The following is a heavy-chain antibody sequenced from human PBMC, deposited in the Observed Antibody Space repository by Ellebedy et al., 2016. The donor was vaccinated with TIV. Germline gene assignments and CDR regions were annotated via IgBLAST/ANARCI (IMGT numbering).Heavy chain of an antibody. CDR3: LRDLPSRYSAGWEGDH. J-gene: IGHJ4*02. CDR1: GYRFTNYV. CDR2: INTNTGTP. D-gene: IGHD6-19*01. V-gene: IGHV7-4-1*02. Sequence: AASVKVSCKASGYRFTNYVINWMRQAPGQGLEWMGWINTNTGTPTYARGFGERFVFSLDTSVNTAYLQISSLTVEDTAIYYCLRDLPSRYSAGWEGDHWGQGALITVSS.